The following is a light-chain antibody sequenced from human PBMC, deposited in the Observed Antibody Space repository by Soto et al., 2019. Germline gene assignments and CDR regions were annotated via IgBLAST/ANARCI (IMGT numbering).Light chain of an antibody. CDR1: QSVSSN. CDR3: QQYNNWPPWT. CDR2: GAS. Sequence: EIVVTKSPATLSVSPGERATLSCRASQSVSSNLAWYQQKPDQAPRLLIYGASTRATGIPAGFSGSGSGTEFTLTISSLQSEDVAVYYCQQYNNWPPWTFGQGTKVEIK. V-gene: IGKV3-15*01. J-gene: IGKJ1*01.